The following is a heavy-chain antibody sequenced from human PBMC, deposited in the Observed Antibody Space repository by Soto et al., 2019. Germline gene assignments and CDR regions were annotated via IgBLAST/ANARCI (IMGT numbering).Heavy chain of an antibody. CDR2: ISYDGSNK. CDR1: GFTFSSYA. J-gene: IGHJ6*02. CDR3: ARVHSIYDFWSGSTRAAYYYYAMDV. D-gene: IGHD3-3*01. Sequence: PGGSLRLSCAASGFTFSSYAMHWVRQAPGKGLEWVAVISYDGSNKYYADSVKGRFTISRDNSKNTLYLQMNSLRAEDTAVYYCARVHSIYDFWSGSTRAAYYYYAMDVWGQGTTVTVSS. V-gene: IGHV3-30-3*01.